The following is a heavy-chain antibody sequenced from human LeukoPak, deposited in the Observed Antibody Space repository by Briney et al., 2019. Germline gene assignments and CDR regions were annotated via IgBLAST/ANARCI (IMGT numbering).Heavy chain of an antibody. Sequence: SETLSLTCTVSGGSISSYYWSWIRQPPGRGLEWIGYIYYSGSTNYNPSLKSRVTISVDTSKNQFSLKLSSVTAADTAVYYCARGSYRYGLDYWGQGTLVTVSP. CDR2: IYYSGST. CDR1: GGSISSYY. V-gene: IGHV4-59*01. J-gene: IGHJ4*02. D-gene: IGHD3-16*02. CDR3: ARGSYRYGLDY.